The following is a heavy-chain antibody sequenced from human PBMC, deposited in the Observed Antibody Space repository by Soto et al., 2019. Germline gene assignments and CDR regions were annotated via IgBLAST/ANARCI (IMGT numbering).Heavy chain of an antibody. Sequence: GGSLGLSCAAYGFTFSSYAMHWVRQAPGKGLEWVAVISYDGSNKYYADSVKGRFTISRDNSKNTLYLQMNSLRAEDTAVYYCARDDSYYYGSGSYYNPYYYGMDVWGQGTTVTVSS. CDR3: ARDDSYYYGSGSYYNPYYYGMDV. D-gene: IGHD3-10*01. J-gene: IGHJ6*02. V-gene: IGHV3-30-3*01. CDR2: ISYDGSNK. CDR1: GFTFSSYA.